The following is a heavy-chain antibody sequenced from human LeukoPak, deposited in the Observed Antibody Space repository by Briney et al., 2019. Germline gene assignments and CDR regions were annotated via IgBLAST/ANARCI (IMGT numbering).Heavy chain of an antibody. Sequence: GGSLRLSCAASGFTFNNFYMSWVRQAPGKGLEWVANINRDGSQRYYVDSVRGRFTISRDNAKNSLYLQMNSLRAEDTAVYYCARDPTFNGGYWGQGTLVTVSS. CDR3: ARDPTFNGGY. J-gene: IGHJ4*02. D-gene: IGHD2/OR15-2a*01. CDR2: INRDGSQR. V-gene: IGHV3-7*01. CDR1: GFTFNNFY.